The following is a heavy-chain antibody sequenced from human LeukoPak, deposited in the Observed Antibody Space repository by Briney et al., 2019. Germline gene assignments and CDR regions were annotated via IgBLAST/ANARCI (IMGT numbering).Heavy chain of an antibody. J-gene: IGHJ4*02. D-gene: IGHD5-18*01. V-gene: IGHV4-59*01. CDR2: IYYSGST. Sequence: SETLSLTCTVSGGSISNYYWSWIRQPPGKGLEWIGYIYYSGSTNYNPSLKSRVTISRDTSKNQFSLKLSSVTAADTAVYYCATDTAMAFHFDYWGQGALVTVSS. CDR3: ATDTAMAFHFDY. CDR1: GGSISNYY.